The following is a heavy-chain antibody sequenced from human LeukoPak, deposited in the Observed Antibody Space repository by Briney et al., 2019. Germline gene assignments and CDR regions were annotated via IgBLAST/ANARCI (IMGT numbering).Heavy chain of an antibody. CDR1: GYTFTGYY. Sequence: ASVKVSCKASGYTFTGYYMHWVRQAPGQGLGWMGGINPNSGGTNYAQKFQGRVTMTRDTSISTAYMELSRLRSDDTAVYYCAISPYCSGGSCYSGWGQGTLVTVSS. D-gene: IGHD2-15*01. CDR2: INPNSGGT. CDR3: AISPYCSGGSCYSG. J-gene: IGHJ4*02. V-gene: IGHV1-2*02.